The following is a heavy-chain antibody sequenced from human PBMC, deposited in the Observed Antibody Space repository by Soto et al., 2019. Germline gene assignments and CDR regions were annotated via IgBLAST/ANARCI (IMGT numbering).Heavy chain of an antibody. D-gene: IGHD3-9*01. CDR1: GGSISSGDYY. CDR3: ARARDILTGILFDY. Sequence: PSETLSLTCTVSGGSISSGDYYWSWIRQPPGKGLEWIGYIYYSGSTYYKPSLKSRVTISVDTSKNQIYLKLSSVTAADTAVYYCARARDILTGILFDYWGQGTLVTVSS. J-gene: IGHJ4*02. CDR2: IYYSGST. V-gene: IGHV4-30-4*01.